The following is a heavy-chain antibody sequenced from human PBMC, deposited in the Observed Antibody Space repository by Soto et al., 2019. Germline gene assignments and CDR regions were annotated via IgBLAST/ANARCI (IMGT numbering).Heavy chain of an antibody. D-gene: IGHD5-12*01. V-gene: IGHV1-3*01. CDR2: INAGNGNT. CDR3: TADSRLRFAPWFDY. Sequence: GASVKVSCKASGYTFTSYAMHWVRQAPGQRLEWMGWINAGNGNTKYSQKFQGRVTITRDTSASTAYMELNSLKTEDTAVYYCTADSRLRFAPWFDYWGQGALVTVSS. J-gene: IGHJ4*02. CDR1: GYTFTSYA.